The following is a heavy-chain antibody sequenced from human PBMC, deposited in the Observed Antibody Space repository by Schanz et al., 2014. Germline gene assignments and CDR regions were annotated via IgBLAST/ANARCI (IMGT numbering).Heavy chain of an antibody. V-gene: IGHV3-23*04. Sequence: EVQLVESGGGLVQPGGSLRLSCSASGFTFSIYAMHWVRQAPGKGLEWVSSFNDGGVNKYYADSVKGRFTISSDNSKSTLYLQMSSLRAEDTAVYYCAKSQGSSFDSWGQGTLXTVSS. D-gene: IGHD6-13*01. J-gene: IGHJ4*02. CDR3: AKSQGSSFDS. CDR1: GFTFSIYA. CDR2: FNDGGVNK.